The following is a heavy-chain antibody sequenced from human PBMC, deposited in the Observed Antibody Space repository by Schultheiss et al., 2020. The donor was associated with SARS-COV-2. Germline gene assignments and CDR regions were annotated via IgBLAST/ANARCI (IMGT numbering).Heavy chain of an antibody. J-gene: IGHJ4*02. V-gene: IGHV4-61*01. D-gene: IGHD3-3*01. Sequence: SQTLSLTCTVSGYSISSGYYWSWVRQPPGKGLEWIGYVYFSGSTNYNPSLKSRVTISVDTSKNQFSLKLSSVTAADTAVYYCARAGITIFGVVTHFDYWGQGTLVTVSS. CDR1: GYSISSGYY. CDR2: VYFSGST. CDR3: ARAGITIFGVVTHFDY.